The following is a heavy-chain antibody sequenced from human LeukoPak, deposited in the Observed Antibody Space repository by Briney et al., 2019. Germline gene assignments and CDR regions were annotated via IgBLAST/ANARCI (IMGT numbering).Heavy chain of an antibody. CDR3: AKDGRGVTIFGKGYYYYYMDV. Sequence: PGGSLRLSCAASGFTFSNYGLSWVRQAPGKGLEWVSGITGSGGSTYYADSVKGRFTISRDNSKNTLYLQMNSLRAEDTAVYYCAKDGRGVTIFGKGYYYYYMDVWGKGTTVTVSS. J-gene: IGHJ6*03. V-gene: IGHV3-23*01. CDR2: ITGSGGST. D-gene: IGHD3-3*01. CDR1: GFTFSNYG.